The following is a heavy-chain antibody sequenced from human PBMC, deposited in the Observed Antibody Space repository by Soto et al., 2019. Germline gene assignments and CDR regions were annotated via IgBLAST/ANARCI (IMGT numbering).Heavy chain of an antibody. Sequence: AGGSLRLSCAASGFTFSSYSTNWVRQAPGKGLEWVSYISSSSSTIYYADSVKGRFTISRDNAKNSLYLQMNSLRAEDTAVYYCAREDSSGWYGVDYWGQGTLVTVSS. D-gene: IGHD6-19*01. CDR3: AREDSSGWYGVDY. V-gene: IGHV3-48*01. CDR2: ISSSSSTI. J-gene: IGHJ4*02. CDR1: GFTFSSYS.